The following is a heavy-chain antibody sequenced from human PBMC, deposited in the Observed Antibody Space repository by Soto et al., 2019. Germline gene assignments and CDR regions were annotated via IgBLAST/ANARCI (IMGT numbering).Heavy chain of an antibody. J-gene: IGHJ4*02. Sequence: GGSLRLSCAVSGFTFSSFGMNWVRQAPGKGLEWISYITSDSSTRHYADFVKGRFTISRDNAKNSLYLQMNSLRDEDTAVYFCARDPDGIIDFDYWDQGTQVTVSS. CDR3: ARDPDGIIDFDY. D-gene: IGHD3-10*01. V-gene: IGHV3-48*02. CDR1: GFTFSSFG. CDR2: ITSDSSTR.